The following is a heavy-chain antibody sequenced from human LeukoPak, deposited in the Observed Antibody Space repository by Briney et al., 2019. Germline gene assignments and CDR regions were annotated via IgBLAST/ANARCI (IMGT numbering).Heavy chain of an antibody. CDR2: IYHSGST. Sequence: SETLSLTCTVSGYSISSGYYWGWIRQPPGKGLEWIGSIYHSGSTYYNPSLKSRVTISVDTSKNQFSLKLSSVTAADTAVYYCARAGYCSSTSCYSAWFDPWGQGTLDTVSS. J-gene: IGHJ5*02. CDR1: GYSISSGYY. D-gene: IGHD2-2*02. CDR3: ARAGYCSSTSCYSAWFDP. V-gene: IGHV4-38-2*02.